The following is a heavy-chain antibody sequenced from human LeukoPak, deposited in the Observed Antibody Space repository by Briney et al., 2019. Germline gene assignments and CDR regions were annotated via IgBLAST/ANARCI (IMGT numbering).Heavy chain of an antibody. D-gene: IGHD1-26*01. CDR1: GFTFSSYS. CDR3: ARVWELRYYGMDV. J-gene: IGHJ6*02. Sequence: PGGSLRLSCAASGFTFSSYSMNWVRQDPGKGLEWVSSISSSSSYIYYAVSVKGRFTISRDNAKNSLYLQMNSLRAEDTAVYYCARVWELRYYGMDVWGQGTTVTVSS. CDR2: ISSSSSYI. V-gene: IGHV3-21*01.